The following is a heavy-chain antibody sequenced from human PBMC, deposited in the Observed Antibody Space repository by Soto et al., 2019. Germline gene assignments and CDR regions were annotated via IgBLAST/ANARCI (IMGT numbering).Heavy chain of an antibody. CDR2: IWYDGSNK. D-gene: IGHD3-10*01. Sequence: QVQLVESGGGVVQPGRSLRLSCAASGFTFSSYGMHWVRQAPGKGLEWVAVIWYDGSNKYYADSVKGRFTISRDNSKNTLDLQMNSLGAEDTAVYYCARETYYYGSGSSNWFDPWGQGTLVTVSS. CDR3: ARETYYYGSGSSNWFDP. CDR1: GFTFSSYG. V-gene: IGHV3-33*01. J-gene: IGHJ5*02.